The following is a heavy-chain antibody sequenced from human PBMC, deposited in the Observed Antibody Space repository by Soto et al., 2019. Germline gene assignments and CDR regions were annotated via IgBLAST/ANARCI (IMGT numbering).Heavy chain of an antibody. CDR2: IYYSGST. V-gene: IGHV4-59*08. D-gene: IGHD3-10*01. Sequence: SEPLSLTCTVSGGSISSYYWSWIRQPPGKGLEWIGYIYYSGSTNYNPSLKSRVTISVDTSKNQFSLKLSSVTAADTAVYYCARVPITMVRGMIYYYMDVWGKGTTVTVSS. J-gene: IGHJ6*03. CDR3: ARVPITMVRGMIYYYMDV. CDR1: GGSISSYY.